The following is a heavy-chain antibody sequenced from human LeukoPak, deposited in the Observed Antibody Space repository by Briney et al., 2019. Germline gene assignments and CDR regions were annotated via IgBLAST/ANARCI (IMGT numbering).Heavy chain of an antibody. Sequence: SETLSLTCTVSGGSISSYYWSWIRQPAGKGLEWIGRIYTSRSTNYNPSLKSRVTMSVDTSKNQFSLKLSSVTAADTAVYYCAREYYDYVWGSYRDYYFDYWGQGTLVTASS. J-gene: IGHJ4*02. CDR3: AREYYDYVWGSYRDYYFDY. CDR1: GGSISSYY. V-gene: IGHV4-4*07. D-gene: IGHD3-16*02. CDR2: IYTSRST.